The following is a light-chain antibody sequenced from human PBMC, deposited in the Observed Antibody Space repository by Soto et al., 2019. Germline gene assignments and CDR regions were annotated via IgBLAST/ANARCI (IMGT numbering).Light chain of an antibody. CDR3: AAWDDSLSARV. J-gene: IGLJ3*02. CDR2: AND. V-gene: IGLV1-47*01. Sequence: QSVLTQPPSASGTPGQRVTISCSGSGSNVGTGYVYWYQQLPGTAPKLLIYANDQRPSGVPDRFSGSKSGTSASLAISGLRSEDEADYYCAAWDDSLSARVFGGGTQLTVL. CDR1: GSNVGTGY.